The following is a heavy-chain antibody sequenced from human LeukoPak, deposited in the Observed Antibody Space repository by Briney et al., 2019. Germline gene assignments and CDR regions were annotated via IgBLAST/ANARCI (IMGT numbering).Heavy chain of an antibody. CDR1: SGSISDSSYY. Sequence: SETLSLTCIVSSGSISDSSYYWGWVRQPPGKGLEWIGSIYYSGSTYYKPSLKSRVFISVDTSKNQIPLKLSSVTAADTAVYYCARAAAGSYWYFDFWGRGTLVTVSS. CDR2: IYYSGST. V-gene: IGHV4-39*01. CDR3: ARAAAGSYWYFDF. J-gene: IGHJ2*01. D-gene: IGHD6-13*01.